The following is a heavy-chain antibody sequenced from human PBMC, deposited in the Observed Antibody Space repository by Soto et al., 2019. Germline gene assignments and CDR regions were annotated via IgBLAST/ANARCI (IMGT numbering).Heavy chain of an antibody. J-gene: IGHJ6*02. V-gene: IGHV4-59*01. Sequence: TLSLTCTVSGGSISSYYWSWIRQPPGKGLEWIGYIYYSGSTNYNPSLKSRVTISVDTSKNQFSLKLSSVTAADTAVYYCARWPNWNQDSSYYYYGMDVWGQGTTVTVSS. D-gene: IGHD1-1*01. CDR1: GGSISSYY. CDR3: ARWPNWNQDSSYYYYGMDV. CDR2: IYYSGST.